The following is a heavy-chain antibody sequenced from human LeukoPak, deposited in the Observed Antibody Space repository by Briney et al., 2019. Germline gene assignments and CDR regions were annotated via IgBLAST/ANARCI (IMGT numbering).Heavy chain of an antibody. D-gene: IGHD2-15*01. CDR2: IIPILGIA. CDR1: GGTFSSYA. CDR3: ARGGDCSGGSCYQTIDY. V-gene: IGHV1-69*04. Sequence: ASVKVSCKASGGTFSSYAISWVRQAPGQGLEWMGRIIPILGIANYAQKFQGRVTITADKSTSTAYMELSSLRSEDTAVYYCARGGDCSGGSCYQTIDYWGQGTLVTVS. J-gene: IGHJ4*02.